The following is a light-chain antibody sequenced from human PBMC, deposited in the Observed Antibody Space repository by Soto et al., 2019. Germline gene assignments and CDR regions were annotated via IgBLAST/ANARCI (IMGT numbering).Light chain of an antibody. CDR1: SSDVGGYNY. Sequence: QSALTQPRSVSGSPGQSFTISCTGTSSDVGGYNYVSWYQQHPGKAPKLMIYDVSNRPSGVPDRFSGSKSGNTASLTISGLQAEDEADYYCCSYAGSYTYVFGTGTKLTVL. CDR3: CSYAGSYTYV. V-gene: IGLV2-11*01. J-gene: IGLJ1*01. CDR2: DVS.